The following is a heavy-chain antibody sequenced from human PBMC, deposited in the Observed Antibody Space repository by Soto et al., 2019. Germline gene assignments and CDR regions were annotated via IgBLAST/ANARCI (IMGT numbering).Heavy chain of an antibody. D-gene: IGHD2-15*01. CDR2: ISAYNGNT. V-gene: IGHV1-18*01. CDR3: ARDHRGGTDAFDI. CDR1: GYTFTSFG. J-gene: IGHJ3*02. Sequence: QVQLVQSGAEVKKPGASVKVSCKASGYTFTSFGISWVRQAPGQGLEWMGWISAYNGNTNYAENLQGRVTMTTDTAASTAYMELRSLRSDDTAVYYCARDHRGGTDAFDIWGQGTMVTVSS.